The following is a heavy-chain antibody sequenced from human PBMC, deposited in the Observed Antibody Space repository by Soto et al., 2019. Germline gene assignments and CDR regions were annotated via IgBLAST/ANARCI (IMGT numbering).Heavy chain of an antibody. D-gene: IGHD3-3*02. V-gene: IGHV3-23*01. Sequence: LRLSCVASGFPFSAYAMNWVRQTPGKGLEWVCGIGGSGTTIYCADSVKGRFTISRDNFGNTMYLQMNSVRVEVTAVYYCARSFLPLSWFDPWGQGTRVTVSS. CDR2: IGGSGTTI. CDR1: GFPFSAYA. CDR3: ARSFLPLSWFDP. J-gene: IGHJ5*02.